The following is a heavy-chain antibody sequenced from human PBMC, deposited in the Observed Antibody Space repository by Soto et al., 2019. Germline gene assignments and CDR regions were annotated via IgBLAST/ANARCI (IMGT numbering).Heavy chain of an antibody. CDR2: ISRDGGTK. CDR1: GFTVSTYG. CDR3: TGEVASDY. Sequence: PGGSLRLSCAVSGFTVSTYGMHWVRQAPGKGLEWVAVISRDGGTKYYADSVKGRFTISRDNSRNTLFLEMNSLRGDDMAVYYCTGEVASDYWGQGTLVTVSS. J-gene: IGHJ4*02. V-gene: IGHV3-30*03. D-gene: IGHD2-8*02.